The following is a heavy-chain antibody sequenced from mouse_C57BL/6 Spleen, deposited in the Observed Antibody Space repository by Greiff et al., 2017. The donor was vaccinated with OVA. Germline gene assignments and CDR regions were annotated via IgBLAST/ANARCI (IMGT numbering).Heavy chain of an antibody. CDR1: GYTFTSYW. V-gene: IGHV1-64*01. J-gene: IGHJ3*01. CDR3: ARSSWDWFAY. CDR2: IHPNSGST. Sequence: QVQLKQPGAELVKPGASVKLSCKASGYTFTSYWMHWVKQRPGQGLEWIGMIHPNSGSTNYNEKFKSKATLTVDKSSSTAYMQLSSLTSEDSAVYYCARSSWDWFAYWGQGTLVTVSA. D-gene: IGHD4-1*01.